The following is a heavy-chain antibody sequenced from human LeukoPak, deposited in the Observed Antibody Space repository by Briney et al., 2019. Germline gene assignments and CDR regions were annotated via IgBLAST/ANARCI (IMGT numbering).Heavy chain of an antibody. CDR1: GFTFSSYA. Sequence: GGSLRLSCAASGFTFSSYAMHWVRQAPGKGLEWVAVISYDGSNKYYADSVKGRFTISRDNSKNTLYLQMNSLRAEDTAVYYCARVNLYSSSTLDYWGQGTLVTVSS. V-gene: IGHV3-30-3*01. CDR2: ISYDGSNK. J-gene: IGHJ4*02. D-gene: IGHD6-6*01. CDR3: ARVNLYSSSTLDY.